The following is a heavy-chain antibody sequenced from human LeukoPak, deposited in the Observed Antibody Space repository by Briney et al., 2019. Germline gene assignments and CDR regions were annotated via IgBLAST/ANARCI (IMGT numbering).Heavy chain of an antibody. D-gene: IGHD3-22*01. V-gene: IGHV4-39*01. CDR2: TYYGGST. J-gene: IGHJ4*02. Sequence: PSETLSLTCSVSGGSISSSSYYWGWVRQPPGKGLEWIGNTYYGGSTYYNPSLKSPVTISVDTSKNQFSLKLSSVTAADTALYYCAKIYYDSSGYRFDSWGQGTLVTVSS. CDR1: GGSISSSSYY. CDR3: AKIYYDSSGYRFDS.